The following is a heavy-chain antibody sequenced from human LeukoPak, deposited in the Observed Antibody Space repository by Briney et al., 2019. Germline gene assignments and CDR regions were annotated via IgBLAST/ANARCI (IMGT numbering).Heavy chain of an antibody. CDR3: VSVRSGTSCYNY. J-gene: IGHJ4*02. D-gene: IGHD2-2*01. CDR2: ISYSGGT. CDR1: GGSVSSADSH. V-gene: IGHV4-30-4*08. Sequence: SQPLSLTCTVSGGSVSSADSHWSWIRQPPGKGLEWFWYISYSGGTSYNPSLRSRVIISLDTSQNQFSLKLNSATADDTAVNYGVSVRSGTSCYNYWGQGTLFTFS.